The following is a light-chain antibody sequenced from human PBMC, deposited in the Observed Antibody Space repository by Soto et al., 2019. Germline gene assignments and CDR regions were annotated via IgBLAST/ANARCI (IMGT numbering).Light chain of an antibody. CDR3: KQDHNSPWYT. Sequence: EIVLPQSPGTLSLSPGERATLSCSASQSVSSRDLAWYQQKPGQAPRLLIDATSSRATGIPDRFSGNGSGKDLTLTISRLEPEHFAVYYRKQDHNSPWYTFGQEPKLDI. CDR2: ATS. CDR1: QSVSSRD. J-gene: IGKJ2*01. V-gene: IGKV3-20*01.